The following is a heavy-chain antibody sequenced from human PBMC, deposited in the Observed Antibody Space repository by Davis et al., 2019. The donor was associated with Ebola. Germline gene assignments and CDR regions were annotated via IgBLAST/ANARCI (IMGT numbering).Heavy chain of an antibody. J-gene: IGHJ6*02. CDR3: ARGLAGIKSNYRLDV. CDR1: GGSISGYH. D-gene: IGHD1-14*01. Sequence: MPSETLSPTCPVSGGSISGYHWSWIRQPPGKGLEWIGYIYYSGSTNYNPSLKSRVTISVDTSKSQFSLRLRSVTAADTAVFYRARGLAGIKSNYRLDVWGQGTTVTVSS. V-gene: IGHV4-59*01. CDR2: IYYSGST.